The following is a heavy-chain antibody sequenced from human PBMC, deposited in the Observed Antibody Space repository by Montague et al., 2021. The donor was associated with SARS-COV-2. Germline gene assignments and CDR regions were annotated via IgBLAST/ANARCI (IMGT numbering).Heavy chain of an antibody. J-gene: IGHJ4*02. CDR3: AKGRYSAYVLDY. V-gene: IGHV3-23*03. D-gene: IGHD1-1*01. CDR2: IYSGDMGT. CDR1: GFTFNSYS. Sequence: SLRLSCAASGFTFNSYSMSWVRQSPGKGLECVSVIYSGDMGTYYAYAVKVRFTISRYNSKHTLYLQMHSLRAEDTAKYYCAKGRYSAYVLDYWGQGTQVTVSS.